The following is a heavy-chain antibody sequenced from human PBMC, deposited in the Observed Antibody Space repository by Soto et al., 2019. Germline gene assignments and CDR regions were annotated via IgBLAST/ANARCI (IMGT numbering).Heavy chain of an antibody. CDR2: IYYSGST. D-gene: IGHD3-10*01. CDR3: ALGFGELYGPYDY. J-gene: IGHJ4*02. Sequence: QVQLQEAGPGLVKPSQTLSLTCTVSGGSISSGGYYWSWIRQHPGKGLEWIGYIYYSGSTYYNPSLKSRVTISVDPSKNQFSLKLSSVTAAGTAVYYSALGFGELYGPYDYWGQGTLVTVSS. V-gene: IGHV4-31*03. CDR1: GGSISSGGYY.